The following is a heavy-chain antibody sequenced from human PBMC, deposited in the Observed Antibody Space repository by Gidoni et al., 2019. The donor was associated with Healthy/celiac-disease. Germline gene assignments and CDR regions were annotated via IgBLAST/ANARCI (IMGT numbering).Heavy chain of an antibody. CDR3: ARALFGSSSPVGY. CDR1: GYTLTGYY. Sequence: QVQLVQSGAEVKKPGASVKVSCKASGYTLTGYYMHWVRQAPGQGLEWMGWIDPNSGGTNYAQKFQGRVTMTRDTSISTAYMVLSRLRSDDTAVYYCARALFGSSSPVGYWGQGTLVTVSS. J-gene: IGHJ4*02. D-gene: IGHD6-6*01. V-gene: IGHV1-2*02. CDR2: IDPNSGGT.